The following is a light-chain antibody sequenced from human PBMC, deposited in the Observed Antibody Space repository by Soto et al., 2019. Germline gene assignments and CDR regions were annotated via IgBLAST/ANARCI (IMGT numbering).Light chain of an antibody. CDR1: TSDVGGYNY. Sequence: QSALTQPASVSGSPGQSITISCTGTTSDVGGYNYVSWYQQHPGKAPKLIIFEVSNRPSGVSNRFSGSKSGSTASLTISGLQAEDEADYYCSSYSSIITPYVFGTGTKVTVL. J-gene: IGLJ1*01. V-gene: IGLV2-14*01. CDR3: SSYSSIITPYV. CDR2: EVS.